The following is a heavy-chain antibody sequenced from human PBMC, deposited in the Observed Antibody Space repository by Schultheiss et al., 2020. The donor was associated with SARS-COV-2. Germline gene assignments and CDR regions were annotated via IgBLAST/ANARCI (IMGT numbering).Heavy chain of an antibody. Sequence: SETLSLTCTVSGGSISSGDYYWAWIRRPPGKGLEWIASIYFSGSTYYNPSLKSRVTISVYTSKNQFSLKLSSVTAADTAVYYCARDDRDRLQPGGYYYYAMDVWGQGTTVTVSS. CDR1: GGSISSGDYY. J-gene: IGHJ6*02. CDR3: ARDDRDRLQPGGYYYYAMDV. CDR2: IYFSGST. D-gene: IGHD5-24*01. V-gene: IGHV4-39*07.